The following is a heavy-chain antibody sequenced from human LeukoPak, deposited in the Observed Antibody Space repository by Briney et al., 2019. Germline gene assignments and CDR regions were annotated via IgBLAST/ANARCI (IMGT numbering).Heavy chain of an antibody. J-gene: IGHJ4*02. CDR1: GFTFSSYA. V-gene: IGHV3-23*01. CDR2: ISGSGGST. Sequence: GGSLRLSCAASGFTFSSYAMSWVRQAPGKGLEWVSAISGSGGSTYYADSVKGRFTISRDNSKNTLYLQMNSLRAEDTAVYYCAKDLSRVDNVVVTALGLFDYWGQGTLVTVSS. CDR3: AKDLSRVDNVVVTALGLFDY. D-gene: IGHD2-21*02.